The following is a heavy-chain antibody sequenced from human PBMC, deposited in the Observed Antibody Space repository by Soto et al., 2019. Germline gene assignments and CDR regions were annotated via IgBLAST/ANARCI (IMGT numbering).Heavy chain of an antibody. Sequence: AXXXKPGXSVKVSCKXSGYTXTXXXXXXXRQAPGQGLEWMGWISAYNGDTNYAXXXXXXXXXXXXXXXXXXXXXXXXLRSDDTAVYYCARDPGFGVVIIPGWFDPWGXXTLVTVSS. D-gene: IGHD3-3*01. CDR1: GYTXTXXX. J-gene: IGHJ5*02. V-gene: IGHV1-18*01. CDR3: ARDPGFGVVIIPGWFDP. CDR2: ISAYNGDT.